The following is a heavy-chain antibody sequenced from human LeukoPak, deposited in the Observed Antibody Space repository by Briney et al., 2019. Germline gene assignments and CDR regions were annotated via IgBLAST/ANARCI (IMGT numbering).Heavy chain of an antibody. V-gene: IGHV3-30*19. J-gene: IGHJ4*02. Sequence: PGGSLRLSCAASGFTFSNYGMHWVRQAPGKGLEWVAVISYDGSNKYYADSVKGRFTISRDNSKNTVSLQMNSLRAEDTAVYYCARGHTAVTRHFDFWGQGTLVTVSS. CDR3: ARGHTAVTRHFDF. CDR2: ISYDGSNK. CDR1: GFTFSNYG. D-gene: IGHD4-17*01.